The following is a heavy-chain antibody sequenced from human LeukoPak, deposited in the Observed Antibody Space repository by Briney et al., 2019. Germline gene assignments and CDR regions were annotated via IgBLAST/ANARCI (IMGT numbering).Heavy chain of an antibody. J-gene: IGHJ4*02. CDR3: AKEYSGYDFDY. V-gene: IGHV3-23*01. CDR2: TSGSGGNT. CDR1: GFTLRSYD. Sequence: VGSLRLSCAASGFTLRSYDMSWVRQAPGKGLEWVAATSGSGGNTYYADSVKGRFTISRDNSKNTLYLQMNSLRGEDTAVYYCAKEYSGYDFDYWGQGTLVTVST. D-gene: IGHD5-12*01.